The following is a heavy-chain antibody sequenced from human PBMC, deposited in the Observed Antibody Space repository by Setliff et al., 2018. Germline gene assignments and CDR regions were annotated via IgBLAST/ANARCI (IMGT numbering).Heavy chain of an antibody. J-gene: IGHJ4*02. D-gene: IGHD2-2*01. CDR2: ISSYNDVT. CDR3: SRLVRYCTATSCQRLSGGEF. CDR1: GYIFKSYG. V-gene: IGHV1-18*01. Sequence: ASVKVSCKASGYIFKSYGISWVRQAPGQGLEWMGWISSYNDVTNYVQRFQGRVTMTTDTSTSAAYVELRSLTFDDTAVYFCSRLVRYCTATSCQRLSGGEFWGQGTLVTVSS.